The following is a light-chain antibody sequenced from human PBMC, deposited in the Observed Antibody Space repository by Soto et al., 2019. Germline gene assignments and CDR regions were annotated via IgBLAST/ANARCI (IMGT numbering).Light chain of an antibody. V-gene: IGLV2-8*01. CDR2: EVT. J-gene: IGLJ1*01. CDR1: SSDVGTYKY. Sequence: QSLLTQPPSASGSPGQSVTISCTGTSSDVGTYKYVSWYQQHPGKAPKLMIYEVTKRPSGVPDRFSGSKSGNTASLTVSGLQAEDEADYYCSSYAGSKNFVVGPGTKVTVL. CDR3: SSYAGSKNFV.